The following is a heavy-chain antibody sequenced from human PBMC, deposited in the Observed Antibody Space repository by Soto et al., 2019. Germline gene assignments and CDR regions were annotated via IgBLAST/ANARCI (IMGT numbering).Heavy chain of an antibody. CDR2: IYPGDSDT. Sequence: PGESLKISCKGSGYRFTRYWIGWVRQMPGKGLEWMGIIYPGDSDTRYSPSFQGQVTISADKSISTAYLQWSSLKASDTAMYYCARNQYYYDSSGYDRYYYYYYGMDVWGQGTTVTVSS. V-gene: IGHV5-51*01. CDR1: GYRFTRYW. CDR3: ARNQYYYDSSGYDRYYYYYYGMDV. D-gene: IGHD3-22*01. J-gene: IGHJ6*02.